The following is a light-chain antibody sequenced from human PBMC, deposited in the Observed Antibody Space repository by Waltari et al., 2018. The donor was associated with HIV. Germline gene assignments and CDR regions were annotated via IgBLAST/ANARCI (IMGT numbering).Light chain of an antibody. J-gene: IGLJ2*01. V-gene: IGLV2-8*01. Sequence: QSALTQPPSASGSPGQSVTISCTGASSDLGVYNSVSWYQQRPGKAPKVIISEVSKRSSGVPSRFSGSTSCNTSSLTVSGLQADDEAEYFCSFYGGSNIVVFGGGTKLTV. CDR3: SFYGGSNIVV. CDR2: EVS. CDR1: SSDLGVYNS.